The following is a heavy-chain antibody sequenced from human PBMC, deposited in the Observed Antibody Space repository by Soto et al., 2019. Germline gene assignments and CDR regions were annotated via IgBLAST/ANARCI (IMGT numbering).Heavy chain of an antibody. Sequence: EVQLVESGGGLVQPGGSLRLSCAVSGFSFSSAWMTWIRQAPGKGLERVAIMNEDGSERYYVDSVKGRFTISRDNAKNALFLQMNRLRVEHTAVYFCSRDRAYSRFDYWGQGSLSTSPQ. CDR3: SRDRAYSRFDY. J-gene: IGHJ4*02. V-gene: IGHV3-7*03. CDR2: MNEDGSER. CDR1: GFSFSSAW. D-gene: IGHD4-4*01.